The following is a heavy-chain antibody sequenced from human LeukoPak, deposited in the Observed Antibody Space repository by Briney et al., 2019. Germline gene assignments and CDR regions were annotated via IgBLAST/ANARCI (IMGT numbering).Heavy chain of an antibody. D-gene: IGHD6-19*01. Sequence: SGPTLVNPTQTLTLTCTFSGFSLSTSGVGVGWIRQPPGKALEWLALIYWDDDKRYSPSLKSRLTITKDTSKNQVVLTMTNMDPVDTATYYCAHSLRIAVAGPPGVFDCWGQGTLVTVSS. CDR2: IYWDDDK. CDR3: AHSLRIAVAGPPGVFDC. J-gene: IGHJ4*02. V-gene: IGHV2-5*02. CDR1: GFSLSTSGVG.